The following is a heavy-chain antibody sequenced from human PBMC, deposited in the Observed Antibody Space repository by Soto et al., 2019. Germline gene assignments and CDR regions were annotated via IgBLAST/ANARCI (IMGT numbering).Heavy chain of an antibody. CDR3: AREGPVPPYYFYDY. CDR2: ISGSGSTI. V-gene: IGHV3-48*02. J-gene: IGHJ4*02. Sequence: GESLRLSCAASGFTFSTYTMNWVRQAPGKGLEWVSYISGSGSTIYYADSVKGRFTTSRDNAKNSLYLQMNSLRDEDTALYYCAREGPVPPYYFYDYWGQGTLVTVSS. CDR1: GFTFSTYT. D-gene: IGHD3-10*01.